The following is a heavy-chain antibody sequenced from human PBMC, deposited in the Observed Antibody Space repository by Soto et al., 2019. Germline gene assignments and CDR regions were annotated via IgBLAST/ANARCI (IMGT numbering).Heavy chain of an antibody. CDR3: ARHEATYYNFYGMDV. Sequence: GNSQEVSCKSYGYSFTTYWIAWVRQMPGKGLEWMGSIHPVESDTRYSPSFQGQVTISADRSITNAYLQWSSLKASDTAMYYCARHEATYYNFYGMDVWGQGTTVTVSS. V-gene: IGHV5-51*01. CDR1: GYSFTTYW. CDR2: IHPVESDT. J-gene: IGHJ6*02.